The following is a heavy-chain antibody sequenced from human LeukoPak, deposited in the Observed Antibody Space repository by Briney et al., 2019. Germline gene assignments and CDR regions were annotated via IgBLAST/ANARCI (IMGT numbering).Heavy chain of an antibody. CDR3: ARTPYYYDSSGWYYFDY. CDR1: GYLSTRYG. CDR2: ISAYNGNT. J-gene: IGHJ4*02. D-gene: IGHD3-22*01. V-gene: IGHV1-18*01. Sequence: ASVKVSCKASGYLSTRYGFIWVRQAPGHGLQWMGWISAYNGNTNYAQKLQGGVTMTTDTSTSTAYMELRSLRSDDTAVYYCARTPYYYDSSGWYYFDYWGQGTLVTVSS.